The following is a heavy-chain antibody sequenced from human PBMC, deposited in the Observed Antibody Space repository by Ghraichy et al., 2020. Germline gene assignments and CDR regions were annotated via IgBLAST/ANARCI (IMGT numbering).Heavy chain of an antibody. CDR2: INHSGST. J-gene: IGHJ3*02. Sequence: SQTLSLTCAVYGGSFSGYYWSWIRQPPGKGLEWIGEINHSGSTNYNPSLKSRVTISVDTSKNQFSLKLSSVTAADTAVYYCARSRVLRYFDWTETRGDAFDIWGQGTMVTVSS. D-gene: IGHD3-9*01. CDR3: ARSRVLRYFDWTETRGDAFDI. CDR1: GGSFSGYY. V-gene: IGHV4-34*01.